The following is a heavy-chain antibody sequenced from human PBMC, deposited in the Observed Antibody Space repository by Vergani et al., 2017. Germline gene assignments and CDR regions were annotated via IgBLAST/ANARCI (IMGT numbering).Heavy chain of an antibody. D-gene: IGHD3-22*01. CDR2: IDPSDSYT. CDR1: GYSFTSYW. V-gene: IGHV5-10-1*01. CDR3: ARHGPQPLYYDSSGSSFDY. Sequence: EVQLVQSGAEVKKPGESLKISCKGSGYSFTSYWIGWVRQMPGKGLEWMGRIDPSDSYTNYSPSFQGHVTISADKSISTAYLQWSSLKASDTAMYYCARHGPQPLYYDSSGSSFDYWGQGTLVTVSS. J-gene: IGHJ4*02.